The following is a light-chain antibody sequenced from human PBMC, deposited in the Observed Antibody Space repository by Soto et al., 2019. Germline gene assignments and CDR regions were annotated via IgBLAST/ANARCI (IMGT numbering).Light chain of an antibody. CDR2: WAS. V-gene: IGKV4-1*01. Sequence: DIVMTQSPDSLAVSLGERATINCKSSQSVLYSPNNKNYLAWYQQKPGQPPKLLIYWASTRESGVPDRFSGSGFGTDFTLSISSLQAEDVAVYYCQQYYGAPWTFGQGTKVEIK. CDR3: QQYYGAPWT. CDR1: QSVLYSPNNKNY. J-gene: IGKJ1*01.